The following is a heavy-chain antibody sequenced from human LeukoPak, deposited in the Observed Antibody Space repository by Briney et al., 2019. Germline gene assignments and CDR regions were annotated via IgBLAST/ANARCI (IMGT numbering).Heavy chain of an antibody. D-gene: IGHD3-10*01. Sequence: GASVRASCKASGYTFTSYYMHWVRQAPGQGLEWMGIINPSGGSTSYAQKFQGRVTMTRDTSTSTVYMELSSLRIEDTAVYYCARDGRKCIPMVRGAQRPYYFDYWGQGTLVTVSS. CDR3: ARDGRKCIPMVRGAQRPYYFDY. CDR2: INPSGGST. CDR1: GYTFTSYY. J-gene: IGHJ4*02. V-gene: IGHV1-46*01.